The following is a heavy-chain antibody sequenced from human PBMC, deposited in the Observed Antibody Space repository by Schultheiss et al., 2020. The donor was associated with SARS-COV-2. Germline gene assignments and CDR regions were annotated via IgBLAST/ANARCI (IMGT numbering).Heavy chain of an antibody. Sequence: GSLRLSCAVYGGSFSGYYWSWIRQPPGKGLEWIGEINHSGSTNYNPSLKSRVTISVDTSKNQFSLKLSSVTAADTAVYYCARDTSGCNDYWGQGTLVTVSS. CDR3: ARDTSGCNDY. J-gene: IGHJ4*02. V-gene: IGHV4-34*01. CDR2: INHSGST. D-gene: IGHD6-19*01. CDR1: GGSFSGYY.